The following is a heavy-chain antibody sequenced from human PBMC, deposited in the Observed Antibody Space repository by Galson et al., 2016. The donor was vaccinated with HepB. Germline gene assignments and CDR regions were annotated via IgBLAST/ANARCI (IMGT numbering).Heavy chain of an antibody. CDR1: GFTFSSYG. CDR3: VQGSTAPAV. CDR2: VRRSGDSR. D-gene: IGHD1-26*01. J-gene: IGHJ6*04. V-gene: IGHV3-23*01. Sequence: SLRLSCAASGFTFSSYGMTWFRKAPGKGPECVASVRRSGDSRDYADSVKGRFTNTRDNSKNMVYLQRNSLRAEDTAVYYCVQGSTAPAVWGKGTTVTVSS.